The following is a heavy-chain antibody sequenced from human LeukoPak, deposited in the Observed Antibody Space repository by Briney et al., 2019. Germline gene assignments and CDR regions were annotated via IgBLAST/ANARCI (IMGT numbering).Heavy chain of an antibody. CDR2: ISYDGSNK. CDR3: ARDLSSSWDAQDDY. D-gene: IGHD6-13*01. CDR1: GFTFSSYA. Sequence: PGGSLRLSCAASGFTFSSYAMHWVRQAPGKGLEWVAVISYDGSNKYYADSVKGRFTISRDNSKNTLYPQMNSLRAEDTAVYYCARDLSSSWDAQDDYWGQGTLVTVSS. V-gene: IGHV3-30*04. J-gene: IGHJ4*02.